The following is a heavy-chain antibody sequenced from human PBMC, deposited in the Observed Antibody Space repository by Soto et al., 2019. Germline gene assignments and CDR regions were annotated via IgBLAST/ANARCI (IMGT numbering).Heavy chain of an antibody. D-gene: IGHD2-2*01. V-gene: IGHV1-69*13. CDR1: GGTFSSYA. CDR2: IIPIFGTA. Sequence: GASVKVSCKASGGTFSSYAISWVRQAPGQGLEWMGGIIPIFGTANYAQKFQGRVTITADESTSTAYMELSSLRSEDTAVYYCARDTYCSSTSCLPGYGMDVWGQGTTVTVSS. CDR3: ARDTYCSSTSCLPGYGMDV. J-gene: IGHJ6*02.